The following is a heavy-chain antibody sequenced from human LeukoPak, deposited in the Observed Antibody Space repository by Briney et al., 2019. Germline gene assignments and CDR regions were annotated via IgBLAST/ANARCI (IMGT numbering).Heavy chain of an antibody. V-gene: IGHV1-69*13. CDR3: AREGLTGESGAFDI. CDR1: GYTFTSYG. D-gene: IGHD7-27*01. CDR2: IIPIFGTA. Sequence: ASVKVSCKASGYTFTSYGISWVRQAPGQGLEWMGGIIPIFGTANYAQKFQGRVTITADESTSTAYMELSSLRSEDTAVYYCAREGLTGESGAFDIWGQGTMVTVSS. J-gene: IGHJ3*02.